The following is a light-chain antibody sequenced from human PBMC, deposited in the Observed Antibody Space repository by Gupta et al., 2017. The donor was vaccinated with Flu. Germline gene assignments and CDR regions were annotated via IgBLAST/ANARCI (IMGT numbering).Light chain of an antibody. J-gene: IGKJ2*01. V-gene: IGKV4-1*01. CDR3: QQYYTTPT. Sequence: DIVMTQSPDSLAVSLGERATINCRSSQTVLYSSTDKNYLAWYQQRPGQPPKLLIYWASTRESGVPDRFSGRGSGTDFTLTINNLQAEDVAVYYGQQYYTTPTFGKGTKLEI. CDR1: QTVLYSSTDKNY. CDR2: WAS.